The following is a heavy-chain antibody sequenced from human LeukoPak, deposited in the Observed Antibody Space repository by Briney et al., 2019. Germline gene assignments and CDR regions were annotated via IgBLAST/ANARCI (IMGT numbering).Heavy chain of an antibody. CDR1: GFIFSNYE. D-gene: IGHD4-11*01. J-gene: IGHJ6*02. CDR2: ISNSGSTI. CDR3: ARGGYSNANKFYYYGMDV. Sequence: TGGSLRLSCAASGFIFSNYEMNWVRQAPGKGLEWVSYISNSGSTIYYADSVKGRFTISRDNAKNSLYLQMNSLRAEDTAVYCYARGGYSNANKFYYYGMDVWGQGTTVTV. V-gene: IGHV3-48*03.